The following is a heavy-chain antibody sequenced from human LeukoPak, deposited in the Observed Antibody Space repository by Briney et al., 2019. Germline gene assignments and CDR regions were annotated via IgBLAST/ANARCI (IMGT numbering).Heavy chain of an antibody. Sequence: QPGGSLRLSCAASGFAFSSYAMSWVRQAPGKGLEWVSAISGSGGSTYYADSVKGRFTISRDNSKNTLYLQMNSLRAEDTAVYYCAKDTRYFDWLLYRSHYYYGMDVWGQGTTVTVSS. J-gene: IGHJ6*02. CDR1: GFAFSSYA. D-gene: IGHD3-9*01. V-gene: IGHV3-23*01. CDR2: ISGSGGST. CDR3: AKDTRYFDWLLYRSHYYYGMDV.